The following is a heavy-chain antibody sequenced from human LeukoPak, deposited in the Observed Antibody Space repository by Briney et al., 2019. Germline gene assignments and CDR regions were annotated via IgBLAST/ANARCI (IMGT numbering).Heavy chain of an antibody. CDR1: GFTFSSYA. V-gene: IGHV3-30*04. J-gene: IGHJ4*02. D-gene: IGHD1-26*01. CDR3: AGDPPHGGSYSFDY. CDR2: ISYDGSNK. Sequence: GRSLRLSCAASGFTFSSYAMHWVHQAPGKGLEWVAVISYDGSNKYYADSVKGRFTISRDNSKNTLYLQMNSLRAEDTAVYYCAGDPPHGGSYSFDYWGQGTLVTVSS.